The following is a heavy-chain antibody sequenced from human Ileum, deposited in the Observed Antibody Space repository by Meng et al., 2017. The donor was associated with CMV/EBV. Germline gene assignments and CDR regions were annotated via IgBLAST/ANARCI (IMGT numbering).Heavy chain of an antibody. D-gene: IGHD3-22*01. J-gene: IGHJ6*02. V-gene: IGHV3-74*01. CDR2: INSDGSST. CDR1: GFTFSSYW. Sequence: GESLKISCAASGFTFSSYWMHWVRQAPGKGLVWVSRINSDGSSTNYADFVKGRFTISRDNAKNTLYLQMNSLRAEDTALYFCARAHSSGWFSYGMDVWGQGTTVTVSS. CDR3: ARAHSSGWFSYGMDV.